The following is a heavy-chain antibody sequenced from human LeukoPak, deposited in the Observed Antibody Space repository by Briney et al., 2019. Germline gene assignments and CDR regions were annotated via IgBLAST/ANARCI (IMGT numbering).Heavy chain of an antibody. CDR1: GFTFSRYW. V-gene: IGHV3-74*01. Sequence: GGSLRLSCAASGFTFSRYWMHWVRQTPGKGLVWVSRINSDGSSTRYADSVKGRFTISRDNAKNTLDLQMSSLRAEDTAVYYCPSIDCSGGSCYFDYWGQGTLVTVSS. CDR2: INSDGSST. D-gene: IGHD2-15*01. CDR3: PSIDCSGGSCYFDY. J-gene: IGHJ4*02.